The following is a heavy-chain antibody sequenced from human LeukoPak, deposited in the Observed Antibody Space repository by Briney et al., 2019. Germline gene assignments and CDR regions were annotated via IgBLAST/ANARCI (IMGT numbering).Heavy chain of an antibody. Sequence: SVKVSCKASGGTFSSYAISWVRQAPGQGLEWMGRIIPIFGTANYAQKFQGRVTIITDESTSTAYMELSSLRSEDTAVYYCARSAVAGFYYYYMDVWGKGTTVTVSS. J-gene: IGHJ6*03. D-gene: IGHD6-19*01. CDR2: IIPIFGTA. V-gene: IGHV1-69*05. CDR1: GGTFSSYA. CDR3: ARSAVAGFYYYYMDV.